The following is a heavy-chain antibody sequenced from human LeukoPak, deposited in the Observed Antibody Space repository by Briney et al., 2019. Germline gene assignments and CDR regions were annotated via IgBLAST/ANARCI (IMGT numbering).Heavy chain of an antibody. Sequence: ASVKVSCKASGYTFTGYYMHWVRQAPGQGLEWMGWINPNSGGTNYAQKFQGRVTMTRDTSISTAYMELSRLRSDDTAVYYCAREAQGGPISSDYYDSSGYYREHFDYWGQGTLVTVSS. D-gene: IGHD3-22*01. CDR3: AREAQGGPISSDYYDSSGYYREHFDY. V-gene: IGHV1-2*02. CDR1: GYTFTGYY. J-gene: IGHJ4*02. CDR2: INPNSGGT.